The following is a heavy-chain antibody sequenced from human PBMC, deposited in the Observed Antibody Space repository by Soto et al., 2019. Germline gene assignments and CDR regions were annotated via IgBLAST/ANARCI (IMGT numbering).Heavy chain of an antibody. V-gene: IGHV3-23*01. D-gene: IGHD4-17*01. CDR2: ISGSGDNT. CDR3: AHPRGYGVFDAYDI. Sequence: PGESLKISCVASGFTFSTYAMSWVRQAPGKGLEWVSAISGSGDNTYSADSVRGRFTISRDNSINTLYLQMNNLGNEDTAVYYCAHPRGYGVFDAYDIWGQGTMVTVSS. CDR1: GFTFSTYA. J-gene: IGHJ3*02.